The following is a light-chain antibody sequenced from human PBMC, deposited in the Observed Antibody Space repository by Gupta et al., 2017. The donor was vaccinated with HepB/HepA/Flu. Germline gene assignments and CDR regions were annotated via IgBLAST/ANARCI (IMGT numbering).Light chain of an antibody. V-gene: IGKV3-20*01. J-gene: IGKJ1*01. CDR2: GAS. CDR1: QSVSSSY. Sequence: EIVLTQSPGTLSLSPGERVTLSCRASQSVSSSYLAWYQQRPGQAPRLLIYGASSRATGISDRFSGSGSGTDFTLTISRLESEDFAVYYFQQYGSSPWTFGPGTXVEIK. CDR3: QQYGSSPWT.